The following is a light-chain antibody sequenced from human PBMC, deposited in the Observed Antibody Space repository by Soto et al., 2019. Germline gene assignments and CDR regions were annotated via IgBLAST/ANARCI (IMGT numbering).Light chain of an antibody. Sequence: VMTQSPASLSVPPGERATLSCRASQSVSTNFAWYLQKPGQAPRLLIYGASTRATGIPARFSGSGSGTEFTLTISSLQPEDFAVYYCQQYYNWPRTFGQGTKVDIK. CDR2: GAS. J-gene: IGKJ1*01. CDR1: QSVSTN. V-gene: IGKV3-15*01. CDR3: QQYYNWPRT.